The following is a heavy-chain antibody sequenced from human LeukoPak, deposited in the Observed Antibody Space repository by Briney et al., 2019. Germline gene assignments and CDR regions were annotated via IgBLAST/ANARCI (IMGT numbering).Heavy chain of an antibody. V-gene: IGHV3-30*03. J-gene: IGHJ4*02. CDR3: ASSKKGVAYCGGDCYSGDY. Sequence: PGGSLRLSCAASGFTFSSYGMHWVRQAPGKGLEWVAVISYDGSNKYYADSVKGRFTISRDNAKNSLYLQMNSLRAEDTAVYYCASSKKGVAYCGGDCYSGDYWGQGTLVTVSS. CDR1: GFTFSSYG. CDR2: ISYDGSNK. D-gene: IGHD2-21*02.